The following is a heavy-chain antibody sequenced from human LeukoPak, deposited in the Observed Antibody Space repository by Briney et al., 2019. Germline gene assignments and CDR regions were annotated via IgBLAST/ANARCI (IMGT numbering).Heavy chain of an antibody. J-gene: IGHJ6*03. CDR1: GYSISRGYY. D-gene: IGHD2-21*02. Sequence: SETLSLTCGVSGYSISRGYYWAWIRQPPGKGLEWIGYIYYSGSTNYNPSLKSRVTISVDTSKNQFSLNLSSVTAADTAVYFCAGFTAQVDYYYMDVWGKGTTVTVSS. V-gene: IGHV4-59*01. CDR2: IYYSGST. CDR3: AGFTAQVDYYYMDV.